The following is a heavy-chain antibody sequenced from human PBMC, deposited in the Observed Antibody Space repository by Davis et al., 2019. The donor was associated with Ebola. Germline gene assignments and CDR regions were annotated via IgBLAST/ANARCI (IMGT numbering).Heavy chain of an antibody. Sequence: GESLKISCAASGFTVSSNYMSWVRQAPGKGLEWVSVIYSGGSTYYADSVKGRFTISRDTSKNQVVLTVTNMDPVDTATYYCAHWSARHGLDVWGRGTTVTVSS. D-gene: IGHD3-3*01. J-gene: IGHJ6*04. CDR1: GFTVSSNY. CDR3: AHWSARHGLDV. V-gene: IGHV3-53*05. CDR2: IYSGGST.